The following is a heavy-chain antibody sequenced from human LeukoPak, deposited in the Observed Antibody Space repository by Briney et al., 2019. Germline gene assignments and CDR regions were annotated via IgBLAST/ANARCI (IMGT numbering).Heavy chain of an antibody. J-gene: IGHJ4*02. D-gene: IGHD6-6*01. CDR1: GFTFRTYW. CDR3: ARLIGDRTIYDY. CDR2: INQGGSET. Sequence: GGSLRLSCAASGFTFRTYWMSWVRRAPGKGLEWVASINQGGSETYYVESVKGRFTISRDNAMNSFFLQMNSLRAEDTAVYYCARLIGDRTIYDYWGQGTLVTVSS. V-gene: IGHV3-7*01.